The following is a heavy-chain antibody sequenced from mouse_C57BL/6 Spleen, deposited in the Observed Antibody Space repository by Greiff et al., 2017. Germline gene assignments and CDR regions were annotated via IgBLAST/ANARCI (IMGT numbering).Heavy chain of an antibody. J-gene: IGHJ3*01. CDR2: IYPGDGDT. Sequence: VKLQQSGAELVKPGASVKISCKASGYAFSSYWMNWVKQRPGKGLEWIGQIYPGDGDTNYNGKFKGKATLTADKSSSTAYMQLSSLTSEDSAVYFCARRGNYSNYMWFAYWGQGTLVTVSA. V-gene: IGHV1-80*01. CDR1: GYAFSSYW. CDR3: ARRGNYSNYMWFAY. D-gene: IGHD2-5*01.